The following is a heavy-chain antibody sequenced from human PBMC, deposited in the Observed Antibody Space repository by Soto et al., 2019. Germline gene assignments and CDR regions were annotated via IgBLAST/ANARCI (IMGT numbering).Heavy chain of an antibody. Sequence: QVQLVQSGAEVKKPGSSVKVSCKASGGTFSSYAINWVRQAPGQGLEWMGGIIPIFGTANFAQKFQVRVTITADESTGTAYMELSSLRSEDRAVYYCVRKTMGVEYYSGMDFWGKGTTVTVSS. CDR1: GGTFSSYA. V-gene: IGHV1-69*12. D-gene: IGHD3-3*01. CDR3: VRKTMGVEYYSGMDF. J-gene: IGHJ6*04. CDR2: IIPIFGTA.